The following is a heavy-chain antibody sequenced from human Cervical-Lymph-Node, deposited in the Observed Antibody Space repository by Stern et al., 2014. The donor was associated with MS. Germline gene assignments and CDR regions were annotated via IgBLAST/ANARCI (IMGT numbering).Heavy chain of an antibody. V-gene: IGHV3-30*18. CDR3: VKRGITEVRGVRLGDY. CDR2: ISEDGSDT. D-gene: IGHD3-10*01. CDR1: GFTFSSYG. Sequence: VQLVESGGGVVQPGRSLRLTCTVSGFTFSSYGMHWVRQAPGKGLEWGSVISEDGSDTYYAESVKGRFTISRDNTKNTLYLEMRRLRREDTAVYYCVKRGITEVRGVRLGDYWGPGTLVIVSS. J-gene: IGHJ4*02.